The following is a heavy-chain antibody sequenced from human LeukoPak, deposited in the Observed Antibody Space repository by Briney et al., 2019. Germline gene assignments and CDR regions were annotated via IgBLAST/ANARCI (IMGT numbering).Heavy chain of an antibody. J-gene: IGHJ4*02. V-gene: IGHV4-34*01. CDR1: GGSFSGYY. D-gene: IGHD1-26*01. CDR2: INHSGST. Sequence: PPETLSLTCAVYGGSFSGYYWSWIRQPSGKGLEWIGEINHSGSTNYNPSLKSRVTISVDTSKNQFSLKLSSVTAADTAVYYCARGSIRYSGSYPRLNQVDYWGQGTLVTVSS. CDR3: ARGSIRYSGSYPRLNQVDY.